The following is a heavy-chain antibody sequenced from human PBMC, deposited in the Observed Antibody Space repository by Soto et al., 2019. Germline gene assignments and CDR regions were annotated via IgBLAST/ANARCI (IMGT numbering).Heavy chain of an antibody. J-gene: IGHJ4*02. V-gene: IGHV4-39*01. CDR2: IYSGGNT. CDR3: GSGLSTTWIDK. Sequence: PSETLSLTCTVSGGSITSHHYYWGWIRQPPGNGLEWIGSIYSGGNTYYNPSIRSRLTIFVDTAKNLISLKLSSVTAADSAIYYCGSGLSTTWIDKWGPGTQLTVST. D-gene: IGHD2-2*01. CDR1: GGSITSHHYY.